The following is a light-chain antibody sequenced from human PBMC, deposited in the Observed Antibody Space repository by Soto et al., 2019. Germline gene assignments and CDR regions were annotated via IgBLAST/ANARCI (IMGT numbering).Light chain of an antibody. J-gene: IGKJ1*01. V-gene: IGKV4-1*01. Sequence: DIVMTQSPDSLAVSLGERATINCKSSQSILYSSNNKNYLAWYQQKPGRPPKLLIYWASTRESGVPDRFSGSGSGTDFTLTISSLQAGDVAVYYCQQYYDAPQTFGQGTKVEIK. CDR1: QSILYSSNNKNY. CDR2: WAS. CDR3: QQYYDAPQT.